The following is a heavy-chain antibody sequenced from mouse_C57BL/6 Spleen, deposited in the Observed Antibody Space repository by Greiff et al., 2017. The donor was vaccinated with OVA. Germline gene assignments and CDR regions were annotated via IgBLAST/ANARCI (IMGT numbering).Heavy chain of an antibody. CDR1: GFSLSTFGMG. J-gene: IGHJ1*03. CDR3: ARKRDYYGSSYRYFDV. D-gene: IGHD1-1*01. CDR2: IWWDDDK. V-gene: IGHV8-8*01. Sequence: QVTLKVSGPGILQPSQTLSLTCSFSGFSLSTFGMGVGWIRQPSGKGLEWLAHIWWDDDKYYNPALKSRLTISKDTSKNQVFLKIANVDTADTATYYCARKRDYYGSSYRYFDVWGTGTTVTVSS.